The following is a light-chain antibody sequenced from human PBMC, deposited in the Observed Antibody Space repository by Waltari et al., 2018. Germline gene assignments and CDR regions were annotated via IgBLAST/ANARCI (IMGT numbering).Light chain of an antibody. CDR3: QQYNNWPALT. Sequence: EIVMTQSPATLSVSPGERATLSCRASQSVSSNLAWYQQKPGQAPRLLIYGASTRATGIPARFSGSGAGTGFTLTISSLQSEDFAVYYCQQYNNWPALTFGQGTKVEIK. CDR1: QSVSSN. CDR2: GAS. V-gene: IGKV3-15*01. J-gene: IGKJ1*01.